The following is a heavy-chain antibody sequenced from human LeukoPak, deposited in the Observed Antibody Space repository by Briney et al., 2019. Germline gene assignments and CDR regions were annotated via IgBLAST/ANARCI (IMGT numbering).Heavy chain of an antibody. V-gene: IGHV3-30*18. D-gene: IGHD6-13*01. CDR1: GFTFSSYG. CDR3: AKDPRRYSRTGGYFDY. CDR2: ISYDGSNK. J-gene: IGHJ4*02. Sequence: GGSLRLSCAASGFTFSSYGMHWVRQAPGKGLEWVAVISYDGSNKYYADSVKGRFTISRDNSKNTLYLQMISLRTEDTAVYYCAKDPRRYSRTGGYFDYWGQGTLVTVSS.